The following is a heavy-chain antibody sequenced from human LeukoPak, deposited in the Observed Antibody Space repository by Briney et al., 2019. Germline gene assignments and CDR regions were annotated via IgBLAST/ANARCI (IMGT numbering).Heavy chain of an antibody. CDR2: ISYDGSNK. V-gene: IGHV3-30-3*01. CDR3: ATHRSGTLDY. D-gene: IGHD6-13*01. J-gene: IGHJ4*02. CDR1: GFTFSSYA. Sequence: PGGSLRLSCAASGFTFSSYAMHWVRQAPGKGLEWVAVISYDGSNKYYADSVKGRFTISRDNAKNSLYLQMNSLRAEDTAVYYCATHRSGTLDYWGQGTLVTVSS.